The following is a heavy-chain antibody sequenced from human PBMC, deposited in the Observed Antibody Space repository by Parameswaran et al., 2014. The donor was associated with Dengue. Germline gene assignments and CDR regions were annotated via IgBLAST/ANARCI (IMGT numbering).Heavy chain of an antibody. D-gene: IGHD1-26*01. J-gene: IGHJ4*02. CDR2: MNPNSGNT. V-gene: IGHV1-8*01. CDR3: ARARVHWEAAYYFDY. Sequence: WVRQAPGQGLEWMGWMNPNSGNTGYAQKFQGRVTMTRNTSISTAYMELNSLRAEDTAVYYCARARVHWEAAYYFDYWGQGTLVTVSS.